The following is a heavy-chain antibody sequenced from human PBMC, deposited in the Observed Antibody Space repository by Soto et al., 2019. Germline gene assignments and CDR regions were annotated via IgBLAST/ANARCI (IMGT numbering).Heavy chain of an antibody. CDR1: VVTYSSYA. V-gene: IGHV1-69*06. D-gene: IGHD6-13*01. CDR2: IIPIFGTA. Sequence: AVKVSCKSCVVTYSSYAISWVRQAPGQGLEWMGGIIPIFGTANYAQKCHGRVTITADKSTSTAYMELSSLRSEDTAVYYCARDSTPSEYSSSWYAFDYWGQGTLVTVSS. J-gene: IGHJ4*02. CDR3: ARDSTPSEYSSSWYAFDY.